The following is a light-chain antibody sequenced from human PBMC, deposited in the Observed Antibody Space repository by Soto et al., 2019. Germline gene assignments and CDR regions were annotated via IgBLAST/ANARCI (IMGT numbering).Light chain of an antibody. CDR2: GAS. V-gene: IGKV3-20*01. J-gene: IGKJ2*01. CDR3: QQYTNSPPYT. Sequence: PGERATLSCRASQSVDSNFFAWYQQKPGQAPRLLMYGASRRAAGIPDRFSGSGSGTDFTLTISRLEPEDFAVYYCQQYTNSPPYTFGQGTKLEIK. CDR1: QSVDSNF.